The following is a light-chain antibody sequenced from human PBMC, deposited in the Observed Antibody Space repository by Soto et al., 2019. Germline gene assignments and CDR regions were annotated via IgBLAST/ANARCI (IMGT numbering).Light chain of an antibody. J-gene: IGKJ4*01. V-gene: IGKV1-5*03. CDR1: QTISSW. Sequence: DIQMTQSPSTLSGSVGDRVTITCRASQTISSWLAWYQQKPGKAPKLLIYKASTLKSGVPSRFSGSGSGTEFTLTISSLQPADFATYYCQQRANWPLTFGGGTKVEIK. CDR2: KAS. CDR3: QQRANWPLT.